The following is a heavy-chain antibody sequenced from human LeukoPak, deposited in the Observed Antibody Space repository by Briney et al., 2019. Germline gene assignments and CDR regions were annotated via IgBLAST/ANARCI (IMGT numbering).Heavy chain of an antibody. J-gene: IGHJ6*02. V-gene: IGHV1-2*02. CDR2: INPNSGGT. CDR3: ARGSEDIVIMVYEPPWSGMDG. CDR1: GYTFTDYY. D-gene: IGHD2-8*01. Sequence: ASVKVSCKTSGYTFTDYYLHWVRQAPGQGLEWMGWINPNSGGTNYAQKFQGRVTMTNDTSINTAYLEVNRLRSDDTAVYYCARGSEDIVIMVYEPPWSGMDGWGQGTTVTVSS.